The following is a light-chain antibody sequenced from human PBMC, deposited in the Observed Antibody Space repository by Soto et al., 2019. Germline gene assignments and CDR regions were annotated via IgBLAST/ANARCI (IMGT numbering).Light chain of an antibody. V-gene: IGKV2-28*01. Sequence: DIVMTQSPLSLPVTPGEPASISCRSSQSLLHSNRYNSLDWYLQKPGQSPQLLIYLGSNRASGVPDRFSGSGSGTDFTLKISRVEAEDVGVYYCMQALQTPCTFGPGTKVDIK. CDR3: MQALQTPCT. CDR2: LGS. CDR1: QSLLHSNRYNS. J-gene: IGKJ3*01.